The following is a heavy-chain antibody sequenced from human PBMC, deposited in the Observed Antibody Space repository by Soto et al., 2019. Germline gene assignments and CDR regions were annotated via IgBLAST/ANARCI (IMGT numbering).Heavy chain of an antibody. CDR3: ARVPIYEQWPLFEKAFDY. Sequence: ASVKVSCKASGYTFTSYYMHLVRQAPGQGLEWMGIINPSGGSTSYPQKFQGRVTMTRDTSTSTVYMELSSLRSEDTAVYYCARVPIYEQWPLFEKAFDYWGQGTLVTVSS. V-gene: IGHV1-46*01. CDR1: GYTFTSYY. CDR2: INPSGGST. J-gene: IGHJ4*02. D-gene: IGHD6-19*01.